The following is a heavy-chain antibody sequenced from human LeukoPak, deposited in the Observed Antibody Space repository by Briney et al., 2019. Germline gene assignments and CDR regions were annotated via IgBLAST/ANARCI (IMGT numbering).Heavy chain of an antibody. CDR1: GFTFSSYA. CDR2: ISYDGTNK. V-gene: IGHV3-30*01. J-gene: IGHJ4*02. D-gene: IGHD3-22*01. CDR3: ARDLTGWGESSGYSDY. Sequence: GGSLRLSCAASGFTFSSYAMHWVRQAPGKGLEWVALISYDGTNKFYEDSVKGRFTISRDNSKNTLFLQVNSLRAEDTAVYYCARDLTGWGESSGYSDYWGQGTLVTVFS.